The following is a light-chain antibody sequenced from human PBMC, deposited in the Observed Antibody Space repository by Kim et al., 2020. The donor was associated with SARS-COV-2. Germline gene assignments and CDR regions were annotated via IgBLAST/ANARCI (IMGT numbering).Light chain of an antibody. V-gene: IGKV1-33*01. CDR2: DAF. CDR1: QDIRRY. Sequence: DIQMTQSPPSLSASVGDRLTITCQASQDIRRYLNWYQQKPGKPPKLLIYDAFNLETGVPSRFSGSGSGTEFTFTISSLQLEDIATYYCQQYDTFPFTFGPGTKVDIK. CDR3: QQYDTFPFT. J-gene: IGKJ3*01.